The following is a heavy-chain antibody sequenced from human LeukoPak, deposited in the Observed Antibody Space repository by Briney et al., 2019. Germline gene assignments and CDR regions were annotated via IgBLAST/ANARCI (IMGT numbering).Heavy chain of an antibody. D-gene: IGHD3-22*01. V-gene: IGHV3-21*04. J-gene: IGHJ3*02. CDR2: ISSSSSYI. CDR1: GFTFSSYS. Sequence: PGGSLRLSCAASGFTFSSYSMNWVRQAPGKGLEWVSSISSSSSYIYYADSVKGRFTISRDNAKNSLYLQMNSLRAEDTAVYYCTRDRGYYDSSSANHAFDIWGQGTMVTVSS. CDR3: TRDRGYYDSSSANHAFDI.